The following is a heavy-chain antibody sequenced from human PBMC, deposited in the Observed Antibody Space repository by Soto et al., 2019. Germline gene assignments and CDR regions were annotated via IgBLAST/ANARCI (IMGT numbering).Heavy chain of an antibody. CDR2: IYPGDSDT. CDR3: ARHSGVAEDGTD. V-gene: IGHV5-51*01. J-gene: IGHJ1*01. CDR1: GYSFTTNW. Sequence: GESLKISCKGSGYSFTTNWIGWVCQMPGKGLEWMGVIYPGDSDTRYSPSFQGQVAISADKSINTAYLQWSSLKASDTAMYYCARHSGVAEDGTDWGQGTLVTVSS. D-gene: IGHD6-13*01.